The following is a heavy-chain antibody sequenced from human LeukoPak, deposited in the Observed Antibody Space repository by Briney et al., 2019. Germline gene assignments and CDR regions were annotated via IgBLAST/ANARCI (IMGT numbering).Heavy chain of an antibody. J-gene: IGHJ4*02. CDR2: IMPLFGTA. V-gene: IGHV1-69*05. CDR3: AKDLYYDILTGYAY. Sequence: SVKVSCKTSGGTFNNSAISWVRQAPGQGLEWLGGIMPLFGTAGYAQKFQGRVTITKDESTRTVYLELTSLTSDDTAVYYCAKDLYYDILTGYAYWGQGTLVTVSS. CDR1: GGTFNNSA. D-gene: IGHD3-9*01.